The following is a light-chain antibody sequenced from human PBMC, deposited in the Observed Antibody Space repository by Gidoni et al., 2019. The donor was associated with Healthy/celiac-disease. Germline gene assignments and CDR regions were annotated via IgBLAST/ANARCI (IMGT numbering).Light chain of an antibody. V-gene: IGLV3-21*04. CDR1: NSGSKS. CDR2: YDS. J-gene: IGLJ2*01. CDR3: QVWDSSSDHVV. Sequence: SYVLPRPPSVSLAPGKTARITCGGNNSGSKSVHWYQQKPGQAPVLVIYYDSDRPSGIPERLSGSNSGNTATLTISRVEAGDEADYYCQVWDSSSDHVVFGGGTKLTVL.